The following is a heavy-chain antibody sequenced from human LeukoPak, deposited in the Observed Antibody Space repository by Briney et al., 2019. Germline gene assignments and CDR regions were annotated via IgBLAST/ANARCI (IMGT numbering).Heavy chain of an antibody. V-gene: IGHV4-31*03. Sequence: SETLSLTCTVSGGSISSGGYYWSWIRQHPGKGLEWIGYIYYSGSTYYNPSLKSRATISVDTSKNQFSLKLSSVTAADTAVYYCARAPPGIGSSARNAFDIWGQRTMVTVSS. CDR1: GGSISSGGYY. D-gene: IGHD3-10*01. CDR3: ARAPPGIGSSARNAFDI. CDR2: IYYSGST. J-gene: IGHJ3*02.